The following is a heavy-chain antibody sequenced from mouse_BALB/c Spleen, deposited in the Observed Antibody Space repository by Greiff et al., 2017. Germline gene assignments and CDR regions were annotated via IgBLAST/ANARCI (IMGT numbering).Heavy chain of an antibody. V-gene: IGHV5-12-2*01. J-gene: IGHJ2*01. CDR3: ARHYYGHFDY. D-gene: IGHD1-1*01. Sequence: EVQGVESGGGLVQPGGSLKLSCAASGFTFSSYTMSWVRQTPEKRLEWVAYISNGGGSTYYPDTVKGRFTISRDNAKNTLYLQMSSLKSEDTAMYYCARHYYGHFDYWGQGTTLTVSS. CDR1: GFTFSSYT. CDR2: ISNGGGST.